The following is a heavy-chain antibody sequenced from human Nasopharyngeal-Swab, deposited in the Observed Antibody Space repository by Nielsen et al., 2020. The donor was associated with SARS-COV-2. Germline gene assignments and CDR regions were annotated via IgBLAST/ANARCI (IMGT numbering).Heavy chain of an antibody. CDR2: ISWNSGSI. CDR3: AKDMFSSSAFDY. D-gene: IGHD6-6*01. Sequence: SLKISCAASGFTFSDYYMSWIRQAPGKGLEWVSGISWNSGSIGYADSVKGRFTISRDNAKNSLYLQMNSLRAEDTALYYCAKDMFSSSAFDYWGQGTLVTVSS. V-gene: IGHV3-9*01. J-gene: IGHJ4*02. CDR1: GFTFSDYY.